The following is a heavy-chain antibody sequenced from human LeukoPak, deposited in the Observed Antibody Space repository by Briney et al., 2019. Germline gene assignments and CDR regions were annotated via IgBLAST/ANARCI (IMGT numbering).Heavy chain of an antibody. Sequence: PGGSLRLSCAASGFTFSNAWMSWVRQAPGKGLEWVGRIKSKTDGGTTDYAAPVKGRFTISRDDSKNTLYLQMNSLKTEDTAVYYCTTRYYYDSTGWHDYWGQGTLVTVSS. D-gene: IGHD3-22*01. CDR3: TTRYYYDSTGWHDY. CDR1: GFTFSNAW. V-gene: IGHV3-15*01. CDR2: IKSKTDGGTT. J-gene: IGHJ4*02.